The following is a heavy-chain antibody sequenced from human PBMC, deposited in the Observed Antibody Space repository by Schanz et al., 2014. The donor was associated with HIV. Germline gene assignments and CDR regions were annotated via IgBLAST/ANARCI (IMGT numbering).Heavy chain of an antibody. J-gene: IGHJ4*02. CDR1: GFTFDSFG. CDR2: ISADGNNE. CDR3: ARGFQGFDY. Sequence: QVQLAESGGGVVRPGRSLRLSCAASGFTFDSFGMHWVRQAPGKGLEWVAVISADGNNEFYSDSVRGRFTISRDNSKNTLYLQMNSLRAEDTSVYYCARGFQGFDYWGQGTLVTVSS. D-gene: IGHD3-10*01. V-gene: IGHV3-30*03.